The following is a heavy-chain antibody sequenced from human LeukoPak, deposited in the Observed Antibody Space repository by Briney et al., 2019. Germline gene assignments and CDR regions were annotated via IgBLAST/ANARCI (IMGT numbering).Heavy chain of an antibody. V-gene: IGHV1-8*01. CDR3: ARGSTDDYSNFDY. CDR1: GYTFTSYD. Sequence: ASVKVSCKASGYTFTSYDINWVRQATGQGLEWMGWVNPNSGNTGYAQKFQGRVTMTRNISISTAYMELSSLRSEDTAVYYCARGSTDDYSNFDYWGQGTLVTVSS. J-gene: IGHJ4*02. D-gene: IGHD4-4*01. CDR2: VNPNSGNT.